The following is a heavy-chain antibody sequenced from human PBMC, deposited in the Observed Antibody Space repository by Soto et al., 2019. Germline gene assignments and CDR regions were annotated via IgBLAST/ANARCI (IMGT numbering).Heavy chain of an antibody. Sequence: QVQLVQSGAEVRKPGASVKVYCKASGYTFNRHYIQWVRQAPGQGLEWMGMIDPSGGDTNYEKKFKGRVTLTSDTSTSKAYMELSSLRSEDTAVYYCAKRRGVGLTRSSFDYWGPGNLVIVSS. CDR1: GYTFNRHY. D-gene: IGHD1-26*01. CDR3: AKRRGVGLTRSSFDY. V-gene: IGHV1-46*02. J-gene: IGHJ4*02. CDR2: IDPSGGDT.